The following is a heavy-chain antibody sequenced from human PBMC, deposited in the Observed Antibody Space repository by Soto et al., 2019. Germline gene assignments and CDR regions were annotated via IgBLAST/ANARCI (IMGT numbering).Heavy chain of an antibody. D-gene: IGHD3-3*01. CDR1: GGSISSYY. CDR2: IYYSGST. J-gene: IGHJ4*02. V-gene: IGHV4-59*08. Sequence: SETLSLTCTVSGGSISSYYWSWIRQPPGKGLEWIGYIYYSGSTNYNPSLKSRVTISVDTSKNQFSLKLSSVTAADTAVYYCARRAPTIFGVVRPYYFDYWGQGTLVTVSS. CDR3: ARRAPTIFGVVRPYYFDY.